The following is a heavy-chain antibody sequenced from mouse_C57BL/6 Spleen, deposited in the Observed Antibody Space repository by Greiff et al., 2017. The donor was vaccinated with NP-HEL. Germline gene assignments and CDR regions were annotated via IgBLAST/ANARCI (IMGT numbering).Heavy chain of an antibody. CDR2: IDPSDSYT. J-gene: IGHJ4*01. V-gene: IGHV1-69*01. CDR3: ARRGDMDY. CDR1: GYTFTSYW. Sequence: QVQLQQPGAELVMPGASVKLSCKASGYTFTSYWMHWVKQRPGQGLEWIGEIDPSDSYTNYNQKFKGKSTLTVDKSSSTAYMQLSSLTSEDSAVYYCARRGDMDYWGQRTSVTVSS.